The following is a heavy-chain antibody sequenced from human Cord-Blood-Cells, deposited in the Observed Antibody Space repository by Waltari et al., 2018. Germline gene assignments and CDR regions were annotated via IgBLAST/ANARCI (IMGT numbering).Heavy chain of an antibody. CDR3: ARGGYCSSTSCYDAFDI. CDR2: IIPTLGTA. Sequence: QVQLVQSGAEVRKPGSSVKVSCKASGGTFSSYAISWVRQAPGQGLEWMEGIIPTLGTANYEQKFQGRVTITADESTSTAYMELSSLRSEDTAVYYCARGGYCSSTSCYDAFDIWGQGTMVTVSS. CDR1: GGTFSSYA. J-gene: IGHJ3*02. V-gene: IGHV1-69*12. D-gene: IGHD2-2*01.